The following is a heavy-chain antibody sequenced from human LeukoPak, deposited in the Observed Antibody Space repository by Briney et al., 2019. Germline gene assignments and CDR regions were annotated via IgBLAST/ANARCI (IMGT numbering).Heavy chain of an antibody. CDR3: TTPSPILAAAIEGY. V-gene: IGHV3-15*01. J-gene: IGHJ4*02. D-gene: IGHD2-2*02. CDR2: IKSKSEGGTT. Sequence: GGSLRLSCAASGFTFTNAWMSWVRQAPGKGLEWVGRIKSKSEGGTTDYAAPVKDRFTISRDDSKNTLYLQMNSLKTEDTAVYYCTTPSPILAAAIEGYWGQGTLVTVSS. CDR1: GFTFTNAW.